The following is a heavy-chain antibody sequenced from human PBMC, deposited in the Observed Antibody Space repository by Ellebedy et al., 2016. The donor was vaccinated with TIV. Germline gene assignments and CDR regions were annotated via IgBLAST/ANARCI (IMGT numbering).Heavy chain of an antibody. CDR2: IGHTGETV. Sequence: GESLKISCAASGFTFSAFEMGCVRQAPGKGLEWLSYIGHTGETVYYADSVQGRFTVSRDKAKNSLYLKMSDRRAEDTAVYYCARERWFGEVFPYYYGMDVWGQGTTVTVSS. CDR3: ARERWFGEVFPYYYGMDV. D-gene: IGHD3-10*01. V-gene: IGHV3-48*03. J-gene: IGHJ6*02. CDR1: GFTFSAFE.